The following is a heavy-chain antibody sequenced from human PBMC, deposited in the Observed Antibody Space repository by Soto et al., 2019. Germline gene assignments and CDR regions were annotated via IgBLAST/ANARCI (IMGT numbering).Heavy chain of an antibody. V-gene: IGHV1-69*01. J-gene: IGHJ4*02. CDR3: ARFARSSGYVDF. Sequence: QVQLVQSGAEVKKPGSSVKVSCKVSGGTFSSYAISWVRQAPGQGLEWMGGIIPMFGTANYAQKFHGRVTIIADESTSIVYMELSSLRSEDTAVYFCARFARSSGYVDFWGQGTLVTVSS. CDR2: IIPMFGTA. CDR1: GGTFSSYA. D-gene: IGHD6-19*01.